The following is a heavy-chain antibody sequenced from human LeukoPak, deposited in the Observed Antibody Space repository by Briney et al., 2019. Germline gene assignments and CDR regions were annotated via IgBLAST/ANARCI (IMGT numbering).Heavy chain of an antibody. J-gene: IGHJ6*02. CDR2: INPNSGGT. CDR3: ARGVAGSGYGRLGGMDL. Sequence: ASVKVSCKASGYTFTGYYMHWVRQAPGQGLEWMGWINPNSGGTNYAQKFQGRVTMTRDTSISTAYMELSRLRSDDTAVYYCARGVAGSGYGRLGGMDLWGQGTTVTVSS. V-gene: IGHV1-2*02. CDR1: GYTFTGYY. D-gene: IGHD5-12*01.